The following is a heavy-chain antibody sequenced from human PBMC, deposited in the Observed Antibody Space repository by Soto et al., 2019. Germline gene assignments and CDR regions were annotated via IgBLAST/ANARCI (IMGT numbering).Heavy chain of an antibody. V-gene: IGHV1-69*13. CDR2: IIPLFGTA. D-gene: IGHD3-22*01. Sequence: SVKVSCKASGGTFSTYAIDWVRQAPGQGLEWMGGIIPLFGTAKYAQNFQGRITTTADESTNTAYMELRSLRSQDTAVYYCARGLHYDSSGYYYFYWGQGTLVTVSS. J-gene: IGHJ4*02. CDR1: GGTFSTYA. CDR3: ARGLHYDSSGYYYFY.